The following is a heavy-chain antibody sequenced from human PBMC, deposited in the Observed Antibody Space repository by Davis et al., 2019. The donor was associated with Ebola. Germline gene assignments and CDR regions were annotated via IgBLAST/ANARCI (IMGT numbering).Heavy chain of an antibody. CDR2: ISWNSDSI. CDR1: GFTFDDYA. D-gene: IGHD2-2*02. J-gene: IGHJ4*02. V-gene: IGHV3-9*01. Sequence: GGSLRLSCAASGFTFDDYAMHWVRQAPGKGLEWVSGISWNSDSIVYADSVKGRFTISRDNAKNSLYLQMNSLRGEDTALYYCAKGRTIPLALDFWGQGTLVTVSS. CDR3: AKGRTIPLALDF.